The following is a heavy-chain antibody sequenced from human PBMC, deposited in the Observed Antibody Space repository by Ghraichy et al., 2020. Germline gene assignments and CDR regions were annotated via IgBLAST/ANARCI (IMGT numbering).Heavy chain of an antibody. Sequence: GGSLRLSCAASGFTFSSYAMSWVRQAPGKGLEWVSAISGSGGSTYYADSVKGRFTISRDNSKNTLYLQMNSLRAEDTAVYYCAKDHCSSTSCYWGYYYGMDVWGQGTTVTVSS. CDR1: GFTFSSYA. V-gene: IGHV3-23*01. CDR3: AKDHCSSTSCYWGYYYGMDV. CDR2: ISGSGGST. D-gene: IGHD2-2*01. J-gene: IGHJ6*02.